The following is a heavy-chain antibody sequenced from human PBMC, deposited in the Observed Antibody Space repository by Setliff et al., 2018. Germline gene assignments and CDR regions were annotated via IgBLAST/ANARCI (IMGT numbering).Heavy chain of an antibody. J-gene: IGHJ4*02. V-gene: IGHV4-34*01. CDR2: INHSGST. Sequence: SETLSLTCAVYGGSFSGYYWSWIRQPPGKGLEWIGEINHSGSTNYNPSLKSRVTISVDTSKNQFSLKLSSVTAADTAVYYCARRKLMVRGVIPFDYWGQGTLVTVSS. CDR3: ARRKLMVRGVIPFDY. D-gene: IGHD3-10*01. CDR1: GGSFSGYY.